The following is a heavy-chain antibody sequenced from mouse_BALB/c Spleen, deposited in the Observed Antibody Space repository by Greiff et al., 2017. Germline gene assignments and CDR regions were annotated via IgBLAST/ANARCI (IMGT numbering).Heavy chain of an antibody. V-gene: IGHV2-2*01. J-gene: IGHJ4*01. CDR1: GFSLTSYG. CDR3: ARNYPNYDYEEAMDY. D-gene: IGHD2-4*01. Sequence: QVQLKESGPGLVQPSQSLSITCTVSGFSLTSYGVHWVRQSPGKGLEWLGVIWSGGSTDYNAAFISRLSISKDNSKSQVFFKMNSLQTDDTAMYYCARNYPNYDYEEAMDYWGQGTSVTVSS. CDR2: IWSGGST.